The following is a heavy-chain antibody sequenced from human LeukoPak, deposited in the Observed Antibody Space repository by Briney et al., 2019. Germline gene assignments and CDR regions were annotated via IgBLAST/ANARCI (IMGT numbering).Heavy chain of an antibody. Sequence: GGSLRLSCAASGFTFSSYSMKWVRQAPGKGLEWVSCISSTSSYKYYADSVKGRFTIPRDNAKNSLYLQLNSLRAEDTALYYCVRPRSPASNDGGYWGQGTLVTVSS. D-gene: IGHD1-1*01. CDR3: VRPRSPASNDGGY. V-gene: IGHV3-21*01. CDR1: GFTFSSYS. J-gene: IGHJ4*02. CDR2: ISSTSSYK.